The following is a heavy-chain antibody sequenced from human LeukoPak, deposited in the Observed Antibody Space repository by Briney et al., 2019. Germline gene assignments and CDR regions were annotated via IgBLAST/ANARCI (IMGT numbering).Heavy chain of an antibody. CDR2: IYYSGSA. CDR3: ARVGPHIVVVTATPSYFDY. D-gene: IGHD2-21*02. Sequence: SETLSLTCTVSGGSISSGGYYWSWIRQHPGKGLEWIGYIYYSGSAYYNPSLKSRVTISVDTPKSQFSLKLSSVTAADTAVYYCARVGPHIVVVTATPSYFDYWGQGTLVTVSS. CDR1: GGSISSGGYY. V-gene: IGHV4-31*03. J-gene: IGHJ4*02.